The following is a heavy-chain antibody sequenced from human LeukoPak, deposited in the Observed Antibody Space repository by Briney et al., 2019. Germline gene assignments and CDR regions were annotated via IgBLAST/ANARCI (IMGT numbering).Heavy chain of an antibody. Sequence: GGSLRLSCAASGFTFTSYDMTWVRQAPGRGLEWIANVNPDMSEKNYVESVKGRFTISRDKVKNSLYLQMNSLRGDDTAVYYCARDGLPVALDKWGQGTLVTVSS. CDR1: GFTFTSYD. CDR3: ARDGLPVALDK. V-gene: IGHV3-7*01. D-gene: IGHD2-2*01. J-gene: IGHJ4*02. CDR2: VNPDMSEK.